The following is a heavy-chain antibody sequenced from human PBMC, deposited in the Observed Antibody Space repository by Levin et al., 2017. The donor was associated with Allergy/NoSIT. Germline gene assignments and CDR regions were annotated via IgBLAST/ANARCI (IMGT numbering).Heavy chain of an antibody. V-gene: IGHV3-15*01. D-gene: IGHD3-9*01. CDR3: TTALRYFDWLYDALDI. CDR2: IKSYSDGGTI. CDR1: GFTFSNAW. Sequence: GGSLRLSCEASGFTFSNAWMTWVRQAPGKGLEWVGRIKSYSDGGTIDYAAPVKGRFIISRDDSKNTVDLQMNTLKTEDTAVYYCTTALRYFDWLYDALDIWGQGTVVTVHS. J-gene: IGHJ3*02.